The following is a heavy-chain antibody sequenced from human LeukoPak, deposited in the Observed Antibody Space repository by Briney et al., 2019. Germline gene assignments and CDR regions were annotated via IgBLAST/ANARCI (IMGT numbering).Heavy chain of an antibody. CDR2: IKEDGSEK. CDR3: ARGGYQYGYY. J-gene: IGHJ4*02. Sequence: GGSLRLSCAASGFTFRSYWMNWVRQAPGKGLEWVARIKEDGSEKYYVDSVKGRFTISRDNVKNSLYLQMNSLRAEDTAVYYCARGGYQYGYYWGQGTLVTVSS. V-gene: IGHV3-7*03. D-gene: IGHD2-15*01. CDR1: GFTFRSYW.